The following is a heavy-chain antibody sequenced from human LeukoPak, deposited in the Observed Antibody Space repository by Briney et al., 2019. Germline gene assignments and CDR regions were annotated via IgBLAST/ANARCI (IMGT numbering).Heavy chain of an antibody. J-gene: IGHJ4*02. Sequence: SETLSLTCAVYSGSFSGYYWSWIRQPPGKGLEWIGEINHSGSTNYNPSLKSRVTISVDTSKNQFSLKLSSVTAADTAVYYCAREAYYYGSGSYYLVDYWGQGTLVTVSS. CDR1: SGSFSGYY. D-gene: IGHD3-10*01. V-gene: IGHV4-34*01. CDR2: INHSGST. CDR3: AREAYYYGSGSYYLVDY.